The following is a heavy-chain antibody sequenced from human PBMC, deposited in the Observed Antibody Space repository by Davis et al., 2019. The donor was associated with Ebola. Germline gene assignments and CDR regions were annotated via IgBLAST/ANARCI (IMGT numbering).Heavy chain of an antibody. Sequence: AASVKVSCKASGYTFTDYGISWVRQAPGQGLEWVAYISTYNGNTNYAHKVQGRVIMTTDTSTSTAYMELRSLRSDDTAVYYCVRHESGSYYDYFQHWGQGTLVTVSS. CDR1: GYTFTDYG. CDR2: ISTYNGNT. V-gene: IGHV1-18*01. J-gene: IGHJ1*01. CDR3: VRHESGSYYDYFQH. D-gene: IGHD1-26*01.